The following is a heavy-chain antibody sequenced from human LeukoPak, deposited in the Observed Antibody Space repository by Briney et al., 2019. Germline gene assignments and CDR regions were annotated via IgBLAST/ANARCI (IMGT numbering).Heavy chain of an antibody. J-gene: IGHJ4*02. CDR2: IKQDGSEK. CDR3: ARDGRIAVAGTGFDY. Sequence: PGGSLRLSCAASGFTFSSYWVSWVRQAPGKGLEWVANIKQDGSEKYYVDSVKGRFTISRDNAKNSLYLQMNSLRAEDTAVYYCARDGRIAVAGTGFDYWGQGTLVTVSS. CDR1: GFTFSSYW. D-gene: IGHD6-19*01. V-gene: IGHV3-7*01.